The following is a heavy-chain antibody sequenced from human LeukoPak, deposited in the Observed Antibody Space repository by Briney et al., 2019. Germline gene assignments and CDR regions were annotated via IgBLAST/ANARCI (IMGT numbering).Heavy chain of an antibody. CDR1: GFIFRSHA. J-gene: IGHJ4*02. Sequence: GGSLRLSCAASGFIFRSHAMSWVRQAPGKGLEWVSVISRSGDGTYYADSVKGRFTISRDNSKNTVYLQMNSLRAEDTAVYYCAKVLYYYDSSGIYYFDYWGQGTLVTVSS. CDR3: AKVLYYYDSSGIYYFDY. V-gene: IGHV3-23*01. D-gene: IGHD3-22*01. CDR2: ISRSGDGT.